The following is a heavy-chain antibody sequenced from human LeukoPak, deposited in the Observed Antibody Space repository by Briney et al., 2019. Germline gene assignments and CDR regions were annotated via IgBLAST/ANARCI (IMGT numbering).Heavy chain of an antibody. J-gene: IGHJ1*01. D-gene: IGHD2-15*01. CDR3: ARGGYCSGGSCYVYFQH. CDR2: MNPNSGNT. CDR1: GYTFTSYD. Sequence: ASVKVSCNASGYTFTSYDINWVRQATGQGLEWMGWMNPNSGNTGYAQKFQGRVTMTRNTSISTAYMELSSLRSEDTAVYYCARGGYCSGGSCYVYFQHWGQGTLVTVSS. V-gene: IGHV1-8*01.